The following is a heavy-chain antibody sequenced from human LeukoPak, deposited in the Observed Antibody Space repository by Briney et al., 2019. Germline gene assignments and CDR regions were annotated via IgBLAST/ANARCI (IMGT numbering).Heavy chain of an antibody. CDR1: GYTFTGYY. V-gene: IGHV1-2*02. CDR2: INPNSGGT. D-gene: IGHD5-24*01. Sequence: ASVKVSCKASGYTFTGYYMHWVRQAPGQGLEWMGWINPNSGGTNYAQKFQGRVTMTRDTSISTAYMELSRLRSDDTAVYYCAIPREDGYKWMNAFDIWGQGTMVTVSS. J-gene: IGHJ3*02. CDR3: AIPREDGYKWMNAFDI.